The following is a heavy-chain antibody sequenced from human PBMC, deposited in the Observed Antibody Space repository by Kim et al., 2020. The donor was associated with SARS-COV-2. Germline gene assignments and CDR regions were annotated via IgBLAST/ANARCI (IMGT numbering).Heavy chain of an antibody. Sequence: SVKGRFTISRDNSKNTLYLQMNSLRAEDTAVYYCAKRYSGSYYDKDPFAYWGQGTLVTVSS. V-gene: IGHV3-23*01. D-gene: IGHD1-26*01. J-gene: IGHJ4*02. CDR3: AKRYSGSYYDKDPFAY.